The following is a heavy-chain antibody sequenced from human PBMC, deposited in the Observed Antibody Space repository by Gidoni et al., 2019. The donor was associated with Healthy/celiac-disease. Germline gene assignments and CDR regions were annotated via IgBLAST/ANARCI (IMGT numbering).Heavy chain of an antibody. D-gene: IGHD2-2*02. CDR1: GGSISSSSSY. Sequence: QLQLQESGPGLVKPSETLSLTCTVSGGSISSSSSYWGWIRQPPGKGLEWIGSIYYSGSTYYNPSLKSRVTISVDTSKNQFSLKLSSVTAADTAVYYCARRRGYCSSTSCYTGAFDIWGQGTMVTVSS. CDR3: ARRRGYCSSTSCYTGAFDI. V-gene: IGHV4-39*01. J-gene: IGHJ3*02. CDR2: IYYSGST.